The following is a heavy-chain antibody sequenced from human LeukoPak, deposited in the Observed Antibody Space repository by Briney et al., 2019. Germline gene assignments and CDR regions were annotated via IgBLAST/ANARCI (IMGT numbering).Heavy chain of an antibody. D-gene: IGHD1-26*01. J-gene: IGHJ4*02. CDR3: ARDSGSYYVVPFGY. Sequence: KPSETLSLTCTVSGGSISSSSYYWGWIRQPPGKGLEWTGYIYYSGSTNYNPSLKSRVTISVDTSKNQFSLKLSSVTAADTAVYYCARDSGSYYVVPFGYWGQGTLVTVSS. CDR1: GGSISSSSYY. CDR2: IYYSGST. V-gene: IGHV4-61*05.